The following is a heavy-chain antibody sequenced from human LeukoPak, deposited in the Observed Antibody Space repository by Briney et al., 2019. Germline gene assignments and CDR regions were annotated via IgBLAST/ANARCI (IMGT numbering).Heavy chain of an antibody. D-gene: IGHD6-19*01. V-gene: IGHV3-23*01. CDR2: ISDSGGNT. CDR1: GFTFSSYA. J-gene: IGHJ4*02. Sequence: GGSLRLSCAASGFTFSSYAMSWVRQAPGKGLEWVSAISDSGGNTFYADSVKGRFAISRDNSKNTLYLQMNSLRAEDTAVYYCAKTTSGWYPYWGQGTLVTVSS. CDR3: AKTTSGWYPY.